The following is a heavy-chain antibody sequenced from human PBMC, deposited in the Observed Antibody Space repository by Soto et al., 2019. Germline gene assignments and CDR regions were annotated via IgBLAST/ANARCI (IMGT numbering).Heavy chain of an antibody. V-gene: IGHV4-31*03. CDR2: IYHTGST. Sequence: QVQLQESGPGLVKPSQTLSLTCTVSGGSISRGGYFWSWIRQHPGKGLEWIGYIYHTGSTYYNPSLKSRVTISVDTSKNQFSLRLTSVTAADTAVYYCARFRIPAAGSSWGQGTLVTVSS. D-gene: IGHD6-13*01. CDR1: GGSISRGGYF. J-gene: IGHJ4*02. CDR3: ARFRIPAAGSS.